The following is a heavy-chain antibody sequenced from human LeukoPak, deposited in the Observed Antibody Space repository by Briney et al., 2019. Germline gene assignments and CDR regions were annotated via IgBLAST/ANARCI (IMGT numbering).Heavy chain of an antibody. V-gene: IGHV1-18*01. CDR2: IIVYKGNT. CDR3: ARAIGWSTVPTYDAFDI. CDR1: GYTFSSYG. D-gene: IGHD4-17*01. Sequence: GASVKVSCKASGYTFSSYGITWVRQAPGQGLEWMGWIIVYKGNTNYAQNLQGRVTMTTDTSTSTAYMELRSLRSDDTAVYYCARAIGWSTVPTYDAFDIWGQGTMVIVSS. J-gene: IGHJ3*02.